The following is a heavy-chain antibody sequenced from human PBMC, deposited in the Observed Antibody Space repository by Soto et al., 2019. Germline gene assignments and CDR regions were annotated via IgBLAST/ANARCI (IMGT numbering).Heavy chain of an antibody. D-gene: IGHD6-19*01. J-gene: IGHJ4*02. V-gene: IGHV1-46*03. CDR1: GYTFSSYY. CDR2: INPSGGST. Sequence: GASVKVSCKASGYTFSSYYMHWVRQAPGQGLEWMGIINPSGGSTTYAQKFQGRVTMTRDTSTSTVYMELSSLTSEDTAVYYCARASVSGRRFDCWGEGTLVTVSS. CDR3: ARASVSGRRFDC.